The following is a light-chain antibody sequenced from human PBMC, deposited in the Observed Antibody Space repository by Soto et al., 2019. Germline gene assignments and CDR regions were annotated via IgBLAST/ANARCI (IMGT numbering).Light chain of an antibody. CDR3: QVWDGTSDHYV. CDR2: DDS. V-gene: IGLV3-21*02. Sequence: SYELTQPPSVSVAPGQTARITCGGNNVGNKSVHWYQQKPGQAPVLVVYDDSDRPSGIPERFSGSSSGSTATLTISRVEAGDEADYYCQVWDGTSDHYVFGTETKVTVL. CDR1: NVGNKS. J-gene: IGLJ1*01.